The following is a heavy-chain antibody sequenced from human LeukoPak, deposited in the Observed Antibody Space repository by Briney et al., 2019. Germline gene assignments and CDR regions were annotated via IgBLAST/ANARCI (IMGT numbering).Heavy chain of an antibody. V-gene: IGHV3-30*04. J-gene: IGHJ3*02. CDR2: ISYDGSNK. D-gene: IGHD2-21*02. CDR3: AREHIVVVTAPSGAFDI. Sequence: GGSLRLSCAASGFTFSSYAMHWVRQAPGKGLEWVAVISYDGSNKYYADSVKGRFTISRDNSKNTLYLQMNSLRAEDTAVYYCAREHIVVVTAPSGAFDIWGQGTMVAVSS. CDR1: GFTFSSYA.